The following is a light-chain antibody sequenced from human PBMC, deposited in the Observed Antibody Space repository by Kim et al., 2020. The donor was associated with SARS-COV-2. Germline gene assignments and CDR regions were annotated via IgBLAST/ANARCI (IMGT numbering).Light chain of an antibody. CDR3: QAWDSSVWV. CDR2: QDS. V-gene: IGLV3-1*01. CDR1: KLGDKY. Sequence: ASPGQTASITCSGDKLGDKYACWYQQKPGPSPVLVIYQDSKRPSGIPERFSGSNSGNTATLTISGTQAMDEADYYCQAWDSSVWVFGGGTQLTVL. J-gene: IGLJ3*02.